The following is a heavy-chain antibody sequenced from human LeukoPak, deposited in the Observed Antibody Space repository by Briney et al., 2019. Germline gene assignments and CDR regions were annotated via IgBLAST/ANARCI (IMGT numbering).Heavy chain of an antibody. CDR3: ARDYCSSTNCYTGRFDY. CDR2: IYSGGST. CDR1: GFTVSSNY. V-gene: IGHV3-53*05. J-gene: IGHJ4*02. Sequence: GGSLRLSCAASGFTVSSNYMSWVRQAPGKGLEWVSVIYSGGSTYYADSVKGRFTISRDNSKNTLYLQVNSLRAEDTAIYYCARDYCSSTNCYTGRFDYWGQGTLVTVSS. D-gene: IGHD2-2*02.